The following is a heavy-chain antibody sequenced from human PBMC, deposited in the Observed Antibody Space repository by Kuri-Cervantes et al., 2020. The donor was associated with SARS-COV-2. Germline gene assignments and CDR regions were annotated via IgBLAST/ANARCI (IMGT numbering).Heavy chain of an antibody. CDR1: GGSFSGYY. D-gene: IGHD2-2*02. CDR3: ARHTSTGWFDP. CDR2: INHSGST. Sequence: SETLSLTCAVYGGSFSGYYWSWIRQPPGKGLEWIGEINHSGSTNYNPSLKSQVTISVDTSKNQFSLKLSSVTAADTAAYYCARHTSTGWFDPWGQGTLVAVSS. V-gene: IGHV4-34*01. J-gene: IGHJ5*02.